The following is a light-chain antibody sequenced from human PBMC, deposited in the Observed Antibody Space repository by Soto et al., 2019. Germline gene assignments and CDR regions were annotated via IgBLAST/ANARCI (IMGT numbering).Light chain of an antibody. Sequence: IVTTQSPDSLAVSLGEGASINCKSSQTILYSSNNKSYLAWYQQSPGEPPKLLIYWASTRESGVPDRFRGTGSGTDFTLTISSLQAEDVAVYYGQQYYTTPRTFGQGTKVEIK. CDR1: QTILYSSNNKSY. CDR2: WAS. V-gene: IGKV4-1*01. CDR3: QQYYTTPRT. J-gene: IGKJ1*01.